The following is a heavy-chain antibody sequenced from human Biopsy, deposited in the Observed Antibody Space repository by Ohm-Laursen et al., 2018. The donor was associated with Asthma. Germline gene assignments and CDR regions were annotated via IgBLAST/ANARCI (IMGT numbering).Heavy chain of an antibody. CDR2: SSVYNGNT. D-gene: IGHD3-10*01. Sequence: ASVSVSCKPAGHTVDMAGITSARQAPGQWLEWKGWSSVYNGNTNIAQKLQDRVAMIPDTSTSTAYMELRSLGSDDPAVYFCARAVDYSHYYGIDVWGQGTTVTVS. CDR1: GHTVDMAG. V-gene: IGHV1-18*01. J-gene: IGHJ6*02. CDR3: ARAVDYSHYYGIDV.